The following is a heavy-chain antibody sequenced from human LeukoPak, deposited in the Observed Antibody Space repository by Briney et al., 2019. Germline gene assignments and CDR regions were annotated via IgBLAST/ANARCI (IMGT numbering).Heavy chain of an antibody. J-gene: IGHJ4*02. Sequence: ASVKVSCKASGYTFTNYGISWVRQAPGQGLEWMGWISAYSGYTHYAQKIQGRVTVTTEASTSTAYMELRSLTSYDTAVYYCARDAVSTTTAGGIDYWGQGTLVTVSA. CDR1: GYTFTNYG. D-gene: IGHD5/OR15-5a*01. V-gene: IGHV1-18*01. CDR2: ISAYSGYT. CDR3: ARDAVSTTTAGGIDY.